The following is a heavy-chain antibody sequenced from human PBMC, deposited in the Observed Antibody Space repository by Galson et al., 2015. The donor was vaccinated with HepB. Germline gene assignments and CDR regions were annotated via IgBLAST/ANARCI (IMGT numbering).Heavy chain of an antibody. CDR1: GFTFSSYG. V-gene: IGHV3-30*18. CDR3: AKGGTGYSSGWYEDY. D-gene: IGHD6-19*01. J-gene: IGHJ4*02. CDR2: VSYDGSNK. Sequence: SLRLSCAASGFTFSSYGMQWVRQAPGKGLEWVATVSYDGSNKYYADSVKGRFTISRDNSKNTLSLQMNSLSAEDTAVYYCAKGGTGYSSGWYEDYWGQGTLVTVSP.